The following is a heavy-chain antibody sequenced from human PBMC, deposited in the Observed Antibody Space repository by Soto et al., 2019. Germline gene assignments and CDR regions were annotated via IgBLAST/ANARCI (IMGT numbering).Heavy chain of an antibody. CDR1: AGSISGYY. CDR3: ARRQSSSWYGL. CDR2: MYNTGST. D-gene: IGHD6-13*01. J-gene: IGHJ4*02. V-gene: IGHV4-4*08. Sequence: PSETLSLTCTVSAGSISGYYWSWIRQPPGKGLEWIGYMYNTGSTVYNPSFKSRVTISVDTSKNQFSLKLSSVTAADTAVYYCARRQSSSWYGLWGQGTLVTVS.